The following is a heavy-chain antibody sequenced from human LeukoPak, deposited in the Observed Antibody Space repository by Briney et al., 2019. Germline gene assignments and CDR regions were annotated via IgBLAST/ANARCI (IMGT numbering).Heavy chain of an antibody. V-gene: IGHV3-48*01. J-gene: IGHJ4*02. D-gene: IGHD3-10*01. CDR2: ISSSGFTI. Sequence: PGGSLRLSCAVSGFTCSDYSMNWVRQAPGKGLEWVSYISSSGFTINYADSVKGRFTISRDNAKNSLYLQMNSLRAEDTAVYFCARGGVDYYGSGTYYLMYYFDYWGQGALVTVSS. CDR1: GFTCSDYS. CDR3: ARGGVDYYGSGTYYLMYYFDY.